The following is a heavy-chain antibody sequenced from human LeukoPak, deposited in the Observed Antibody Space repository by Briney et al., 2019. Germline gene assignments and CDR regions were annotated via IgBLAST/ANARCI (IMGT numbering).Heavy chain of an antibody. Sequence: GGSLPLTCPASRFTLINQGMHWVGQAPAKELEGVGVIWYDGSNKYYADAVKGRFTISRDNSKNTLYLQMNSLRAEDTAVYYCAKDLYSSWCGSDYWGQGTLVTVSS. CDR2: IWYDGSNK. D-gene: IGHD6-13*01. V-gene: IGHV3-33*06. CDR3: AKDLYSSWCGSDY. CDR1: RFTLINQG. J-gene: IGHJ4*02.